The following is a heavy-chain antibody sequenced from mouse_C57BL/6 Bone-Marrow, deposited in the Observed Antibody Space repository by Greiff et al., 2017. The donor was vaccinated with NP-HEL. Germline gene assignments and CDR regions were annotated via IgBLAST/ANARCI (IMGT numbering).Heavy chain of an antibody. Sequence: KQSGAELVRPGASVKLSCKASGYTFTDYYINWVKQRPGQGLEWIARIYPGSGNTYYNEKFKGKATLTAEKSSSTAYMQLSSLTSEDSAVYFCARSYYGSSPWFAYWGQGTLVTVSA. CDR3: ARSYYGSSPWFAY. CDR1: GYTFTDYY. D-gene: IGHD1-1*01. CDR2: IYPGSGNT. J-gene: IGHJ3*01. V-gene: IGHV1-76*01.